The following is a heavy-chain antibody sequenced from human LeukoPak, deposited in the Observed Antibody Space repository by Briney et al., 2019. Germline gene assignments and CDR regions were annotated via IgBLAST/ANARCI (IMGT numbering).Heavy chain of an antibody. V-gene: IGHV4-38-2*02. CDR2: IYHSGST. CDR3: ARGGYYYMDV. Sequence: PSETLSLTCTVSGYSISSGYYWGWIRQPPGKGLEWIGSIYHSGSTYYNPSLKSRVTISLDTSKKQVSLKVSSVTAADTAVYYCARGGYYYMDVWGKGTTVTVSS. J-gene: IGHJ6*03. CDR1: GYSISSGYY.